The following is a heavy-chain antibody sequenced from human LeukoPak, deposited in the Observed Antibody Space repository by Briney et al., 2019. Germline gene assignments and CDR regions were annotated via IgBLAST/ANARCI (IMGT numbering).Heavy chain of an antibody. CDR2: ISSSGSYI. J-gene: IGHJ4*02. Sequence: GGSLRLSCAASGFTFSSYSMNWVRQAPGKGLEWVSSISSSGSYIFHADSVKGRFTISRDNAKNSLYLQMNSLRAEDTAVYYCARGDYGPLDYWGQGTLVTVSS. CDR3: ARGDYGPLDY. V-gene: IGHV3-21*04. D-gene: IGHD4/OR15-4a*01. CDR1: GFTFSSYS.